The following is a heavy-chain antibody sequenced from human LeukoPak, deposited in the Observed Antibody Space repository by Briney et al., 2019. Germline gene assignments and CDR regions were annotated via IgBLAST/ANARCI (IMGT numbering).Heavy chain of an antibody. CDR2: INHSGST. CDR1: GGSFSGYY. V-gene: IGHV4-34*01. J-gene: IGHJ3*02. CDR3: ARGLVVARYDAFDI. Sequence: PSETLSLTCAVYGGSFSGYYWSWIRQPPGKGLEWIGEINHSGSTNYNPSLKSRVTISVDTSKNQFSLKLSSVTAADTAVYYCARGLVVARYDAFDIWGQGTMVTVSS. D-gene: IGHD2-21*01.